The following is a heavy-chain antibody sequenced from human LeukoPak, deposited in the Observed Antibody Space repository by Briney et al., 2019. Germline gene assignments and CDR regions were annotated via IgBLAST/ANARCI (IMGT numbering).Heavy chain of an antibody. V-gene: IGHV3-21*01. CDR3: ARDRSNIGGYYFDY. CDR1: GFTFSSYI. J-gene: IGHJ4*02. Sequence: GGSLRLSCAASGFTFSSYIMNWVRQAPGKGLEWVSSISSSSSYIYYADSVKGRFTISRDNAKNSLYLQMNSLRAEDTAVYYCARDRSNIGGYYFDYWGQGTLVTVSS. D-gene: IGHD4-11*01. CDR2: ISSSSSYI.